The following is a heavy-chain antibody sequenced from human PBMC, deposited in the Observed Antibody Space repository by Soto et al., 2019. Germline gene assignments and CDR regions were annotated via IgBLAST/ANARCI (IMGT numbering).Heavy chain of an antibody. CDR3: APSYGSGYRAFAY. D-gene: IGHD3-10*01. V-gene: IGHV1-69*02. Sequence: QVQLVQSGAELKKPGSSVKVSCKASGDTFSFYTINWVRQAPGLGLEWMGRVTPILSMSNYAQKFQGRVTMTADKSTSTAYMGLRSLRSEDTAFYYCAPSYGSGYRAFAYWGQGALVTVS. J-gene: IGHJ4*02. CDR1: GDTFSFYT. CDR2: VTPILSMS.